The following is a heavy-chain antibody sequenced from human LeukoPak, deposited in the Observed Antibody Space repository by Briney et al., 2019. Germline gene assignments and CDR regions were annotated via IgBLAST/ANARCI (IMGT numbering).Heavy chain of an antibody. J-gene: IGHJ5*02. CDR3: ARDPSHGFGSWFDP. V-gene: IGHV4-38-2*02. D-gene: IGHD2-15*01. Sequence: SETLSLTCTVSGYSISSGYYWGWIRQPPGKGLEWIGSIYYSGSTYYNPSLKSRVTISVDTSKNQFSLKLSSVTAADTAVYYCARDPSHGFGSWFDPWGQGTLVTVSS. CDR1: GYSISSGYY. CDR2: IYYSGST.